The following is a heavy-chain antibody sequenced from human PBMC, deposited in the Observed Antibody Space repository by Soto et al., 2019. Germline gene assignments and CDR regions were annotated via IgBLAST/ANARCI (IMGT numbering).Heavy chain of an antibody. CDR2: INHSGSA. V-gene: IGHV4-34*01. Sequence: QVQLQQWGAGLLKPSETLSLNCGVSGGSFSGYYWSWIRQPPGKGLEWIGEINHSGSADYNPSLKSRVTISVDTSKTQISLKLSSVTAADSGVYYCAGETSDYDFLAAPTTFEIWGQGTMVSVSS. CDR1: GGSFSGYY. CDR3: AGETSDYDFLAAPTTFEI. J-gene: IGHJ3*02. D-gene: IGHD3-9*01.